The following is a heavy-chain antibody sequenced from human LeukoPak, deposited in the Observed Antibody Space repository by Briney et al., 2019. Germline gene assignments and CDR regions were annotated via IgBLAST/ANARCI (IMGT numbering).Heavy chain of an antibody. CDR1: DFNINNNY. V-gene: IGHV3-53*01. J-gene: IGHJ4*02. D-gene: IGHD3-10*01. CDR3: AGGTYYGSGARPGYFDH. CDR2: IDNFGSI. Sequence: GGSLRLSCAAPDFNINNNYMNWVRQAPGKGLEWVSLIDNFGSIYYRDSVKGRFTISRDISKSTVYLHMNNLSAEDTAVYYCAGGTYYGSGARPGYFDHWGQGILVTVSS.